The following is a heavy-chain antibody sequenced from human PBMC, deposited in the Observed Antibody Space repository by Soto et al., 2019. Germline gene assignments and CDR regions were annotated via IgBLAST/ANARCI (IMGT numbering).Heavy chain of an antibody. D-gene: IGHD5-18*01. J-gene: IGHJ4*02. Sequence: SETLSLTCTVSSGSIRSYYWSWIRQPPGKGLEWIGYIYYSGNINYNPSLKSRVTISVDTSKNQFSLKLTSVTAADTAVYYCARQRGGYALGYFDYWGQGTLVTVSS. V-gene: IGHV4-59*08. CDR3: ARQRGGYALGYFDY. CDR1: SGSIRSYY. CDR2: IYYSGNI.